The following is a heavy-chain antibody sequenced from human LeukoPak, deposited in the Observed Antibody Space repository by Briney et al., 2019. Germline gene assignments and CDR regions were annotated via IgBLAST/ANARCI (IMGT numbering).Heavy chain of an antibody. Sequence: ASVKVSCKVSGYTLTELSMHWVRQAPGKGLEWMGGFDPEDGETIYAQKFQGRVTTTEDTSTDTAYMELSSLRSEDTAVYYCATYWLAEWFGELLVAFDYWDQATLVTVSS. CDR2: FDPEDGET. J-gene: IGHJ4*02. V-gene: IGHV1-24*01. D-gene: IGHD3-10*01. CDR1: GYTLTELS. CDR3: ATYWLAEWFGELLVAFDY.